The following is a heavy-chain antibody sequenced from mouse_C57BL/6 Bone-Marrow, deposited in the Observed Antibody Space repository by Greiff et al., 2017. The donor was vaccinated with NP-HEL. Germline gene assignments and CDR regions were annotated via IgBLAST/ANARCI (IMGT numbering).Heavy chain of an antibody. CDR3: ARERLDYGSSPAWFAY. Sequence: QVQLQQPGAELVMPGASVKLSCKASGYTFTSYWMHWVKQRPGQGLEWIGEIDPSDSYTNYNQKFKGKSTLTVDKSSSTAYMQLSSLTSEDSAVYDCARERLDYGSSPAWFAYWGQGTLVTVSA. V-gene: IGHV1-69*01. J-gene: IGHJ3*01. CDR2: IDPSDSYT. CDR1: GYTFTSYW. D-gene: IGHD1-1*01.